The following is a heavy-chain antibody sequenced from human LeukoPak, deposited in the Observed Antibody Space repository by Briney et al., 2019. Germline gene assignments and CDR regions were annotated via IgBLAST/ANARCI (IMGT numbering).Heavy chain of an antibody. J-gene: IGHJ5*02. D-gene: IGHD6-19*01. CDR2: IYYSGST. CDR1: GGSISSGDYH. Sequence: PSQTLSLTCTVSGGSISSGDYHWSWIRQPPGKGLEWIGYIYYSGSTYYNPSLKSRVTISVDKSKNQFSLKLTSVTAADTAVYYCARGGSGTRVNWFDPWGQGTLVTVSS. V-gene: IGHV4-30-4*01. CDR3: ARGGSGTRVNWFDP.